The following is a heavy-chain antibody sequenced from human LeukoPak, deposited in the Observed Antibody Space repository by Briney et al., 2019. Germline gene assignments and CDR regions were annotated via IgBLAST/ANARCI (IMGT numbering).Heavy chain of an antibody. V-gene: IGHV3-7*01. CDR2: IMQDGSEK. CDR1: GFTLSYYW. Sequence: QPGGSLRLSCAASGFTLSYYWMTWVRRAPGKGLEWVANIMQDGSEKYYVDSVKGRFTISRDNAKNSLYLQMNSLRTEDTAIYYCAKEDVVVITIRYFQHWGQGTLVTVSS. D-gene: IGHD3-22*01. J-gene: IGHJ1*01. CDR3: AKEDVVVITIRYFQH.